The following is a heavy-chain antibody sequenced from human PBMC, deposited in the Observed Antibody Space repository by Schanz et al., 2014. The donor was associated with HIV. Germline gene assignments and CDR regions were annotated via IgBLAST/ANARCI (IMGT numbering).Heavy chain of an antibody. Sequence: QVQLQESGPGLVKPSQTLSLTCTVSGDSITSSISSGGYYWSWIRQHPGKGLEWIGYIYYSGSTYYNPSLKSRVTISVDTSKNQFSLKLSSVTAADTAVYYCARVGRAAAGFIYYYGMDVWGQGTTVTVSS. V-gene: IGHV4-31*03. J-gene: IGHJ6*02. CDR3: ARVGRAAAGFIYYYGMDV. CDR1: GDSITSSISSGGYY. CDR2: IYYSGST. D-gene: IGHD6-13*01.